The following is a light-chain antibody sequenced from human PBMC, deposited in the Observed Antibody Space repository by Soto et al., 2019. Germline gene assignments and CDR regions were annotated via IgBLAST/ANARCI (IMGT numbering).Light chain of an antibody. CDR3: QLLYTYPLA. V-gene: IGKV1-5*03. CDR2: KAS. CDR1: QSIGEW. Sequence: DLQMTQSPSTLSASVGDRVTITGRASQSIGEWLAWYQQNPGKAPKLLMYKASMLESGVRSRFSCSVSGTEFTLTISSLQADDFATYYCQLLYTYPLAVVQGTKVEVK. J-gene: IGKJ1*01.